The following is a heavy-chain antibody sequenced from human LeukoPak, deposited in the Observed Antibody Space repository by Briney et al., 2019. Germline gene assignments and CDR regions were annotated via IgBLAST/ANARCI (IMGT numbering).Heavy chain of an antibody. CDR1: GGSISSGSHY. CDR2: IYPSGST. D-gene: IGHD6-13*01. J-gene: IGHJ3*02. V-gene: IGHV4-61*02. CDR3: AREPSSRIAAAGTRGAFDI. Sequence: SETLSLTCTVSGGSISSGSHYWSWIRQPAGRGLEWIGRIYPSGSTNYNPSLKSRVTISVDKSKNQFSLKLSSVTAADTAVYYCAREPSSRIAAAGTRGAFDIWGQGTMVTVSS.